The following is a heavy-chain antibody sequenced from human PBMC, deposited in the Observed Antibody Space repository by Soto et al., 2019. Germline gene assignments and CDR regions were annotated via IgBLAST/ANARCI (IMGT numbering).Heavy chain of an antibody. Sequence: GSLRLSCAASGFTFSSYSMNWVRQAPGKGLEWVSSISSSSSYIYYADSVKGRFTISRDNAKNSLYLQMNSLRAEDTAVYYCARERSDGGYYYYGMDVWGQGTTVTVSS. V-gene: IGHV3-21*01. J-gene: IGHJ6*02. CDR1: GFTFSSYS. CDR3: ARERSDGGYYYYGMDV. CDR2: ISSSSSYI. D-gene: IGHD2-15*01.